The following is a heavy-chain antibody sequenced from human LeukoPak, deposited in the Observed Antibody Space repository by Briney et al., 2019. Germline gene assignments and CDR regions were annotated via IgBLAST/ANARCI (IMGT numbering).Heavy chain of an antibody. D-gene: IGHD2-21*02. Sequence: GGSLRLSCAASGFTVSSNYMSWARQAPGKGLEWVSVIYSGGSTYYADSVKGRFTISRDNSKNTLYLQMNSLRAEDTAVYYCARGASFCGGDCDAFDIWGQGTMVTVSS. J-gene: IGHJ3*02. CDR1: GFTVSSNY. V-gene: IGHV3-66*01. CDR3: ARGASFCGGDCDAFDI. CDR2: IYSGGST.